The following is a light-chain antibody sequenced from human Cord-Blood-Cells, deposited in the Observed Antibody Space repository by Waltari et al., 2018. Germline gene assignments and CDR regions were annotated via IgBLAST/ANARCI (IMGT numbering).Light chain of an antibody. J-gene: IGLJ2*01. Sequence: QSALTQPRSVSGSPGQSVTISCTGTSSDVGGYTYVSWYQQHPGKAPKLMIYDVSKHPSGGPHLFSGSKSENTASLTISGLQAKDEAGYYCCSYACSYTLVFGGGTKLTVL. CDR3: CSYACSYTLV. CDR2: DVS. CDR1: SSDVGGYTY. V-gene: IGLV2-11*01.